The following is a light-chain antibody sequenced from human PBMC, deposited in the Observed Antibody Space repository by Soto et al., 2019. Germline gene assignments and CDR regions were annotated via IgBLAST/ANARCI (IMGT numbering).Light chain of an antibody. CDR3: QQRSNWPTWT. J-gene: IGKJ1*01. CDR1: QGIGDT. Sequence: EVVMRQSPATLSVSPGEGATLSCRASQGIGDTLAWYQHKPGQTPRLLIYDASNRATGIPARFSGSGSGTDFTLTISSLEPEDFAVYYCQQRSNWPTWTFGQGTKVEIK. V-gene: IGKV3-11*01. CDR2: DAS.